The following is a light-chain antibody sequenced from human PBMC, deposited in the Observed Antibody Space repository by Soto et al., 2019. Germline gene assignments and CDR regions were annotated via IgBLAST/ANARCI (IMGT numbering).Light chain of an antibody. J-gene: IGKJ1*01. CDR2: KAS. Sequence: DIQMTQSPSTLSGSVGDRVTITCRASQTISSWLAWYQQKPGKAPKLLIYKASTLKSGVPSRFSGSGSGTDFTLAISALQPDDFATYYCQQSYSTPRTFGQGTKVDIK. CDR3: QQSYSTPRT. CDR1: QTISSW. V-gene: IGKV1-5*03.